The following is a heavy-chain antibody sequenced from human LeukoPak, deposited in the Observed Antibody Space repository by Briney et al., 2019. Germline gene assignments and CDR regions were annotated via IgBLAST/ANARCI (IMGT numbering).Heavy chain of an antibody. CDR2: IYYSGST. Sequence: SETLSLTCTVSGGSTSSGSYYWGWIRQPPGKGLEWIGNIYYSGSTHYNPSLKSRVTISVDTSKNQFSLKLSSVTAADTAVYYCATQGATDREVEYWGQGNLVTVSS. CDR3: ATQGATDREVEY. CDR1: GGSTSSGSYY. D-gene: IGHD1-26*01. V-gene: IGHV4-39*01. J-gene: IGHJ4*02.